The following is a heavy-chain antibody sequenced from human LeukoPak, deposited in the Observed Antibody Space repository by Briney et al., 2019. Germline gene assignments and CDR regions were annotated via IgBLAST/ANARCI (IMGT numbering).Heavy chain of an antibody. D-gene: IGHD3-22*01. V-gene: IGHV4-38-2*02. J-gene: IGHJ4*02. CDR1: GYSISSGFY. CDR3: ARDYYDSSGHTPLFDY. CDR2: IYHSGST. Sequence: SETLSLTCTVSGYSISSGFYWGWIRQPPGKGLEGIGSIYHSGSTYYNPSLKRRVTISVDTSKNQFSLKLSSVTAADTAVYYCARDYYDSSGHTPLFDYWGQGTLVTVSS.